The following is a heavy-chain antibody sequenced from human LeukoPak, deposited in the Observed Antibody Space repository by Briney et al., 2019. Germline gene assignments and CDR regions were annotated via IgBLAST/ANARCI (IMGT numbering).Heavy chain of an antibody. V-gene: IGHV3-21*01. Sequence: PGGSLRLSCAASGFTFSSYSMNWVRQAPGKGLEWVSSISSSSSYIYYADSVKGRFTISRDNAKNSLYLQMNSLRAEDTAVYYCAGEAREGRYYDFWSGYYTIGAFDIWGQGTMVTVSS. CDR3: AGEAREGRYYDFWSGYYTIGAFDI. CDR1: GFTFSSYS. CDR2: ISSSSSYI. J-gene: IGHJ3*02. D-gene: IGHD3-3*01.